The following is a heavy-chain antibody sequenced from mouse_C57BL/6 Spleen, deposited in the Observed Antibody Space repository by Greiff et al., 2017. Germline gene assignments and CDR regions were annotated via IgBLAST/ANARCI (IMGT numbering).Heavy chain of an antibody. CDR1: GYSIPSGYY. CDR3: ARVGLTGVED. V-gene: IGHV3-6*01. D-gene: IGHD4-1*01. J-gene: IGHJ2*01. CDR2: ISYDGSN. Sequence: VQLQQPGPGLVKPSPSLSFTCSVTGYSIPSGYYWNWIRQLPGNKLEWLGYISYDGSNNYNTSHKNRIAITRDTSKNQFFLKLNSVTTEDTATECCARVGLTGVEDWGKGTTLTVSS.